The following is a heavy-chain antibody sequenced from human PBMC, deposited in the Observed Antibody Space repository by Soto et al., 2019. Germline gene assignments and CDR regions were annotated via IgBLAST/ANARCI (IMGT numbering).Heavy chain of an antibody. Sequence: PGGSLRLSCAASGFPFSSYAMHWVRQAPGKGLEWVAVISYDGSNKYYADSVKGRFTISRDNSKNTLYLQMNSLRAEDTAVYYCARDRTMVRGVIITSYGMDVWGQGTTVTVSS. V-gene: IGHV3-30-3*01. CDR3: ARDRTMVRGVIITSYGMDV. D-gene: IGHD3-10*01. CDR1: GFPFSSYA. CDR2: ISYDGSNK. J-gene: IGHJ6*02.